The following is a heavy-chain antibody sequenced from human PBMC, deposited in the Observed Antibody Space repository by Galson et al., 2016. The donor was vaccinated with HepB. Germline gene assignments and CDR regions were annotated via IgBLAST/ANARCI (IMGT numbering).Heavy chain of an antibody. J-gene: IGHJ4*02. Sequence: ETLSLTCNVSGDSITSYYWSWIRQPPGKGLEWIGYIYSSGFPKYSPSLKSRVTISVDASRNQFSLRLSSVTAADTAIYYCARANVYCRGSSCYNYFDYWGQGTLVTVSS. CDR3: ARANVYCRGSSCYNYFDY. CDR2: IYSSGFP. V-gene: IGHV4-59*01. CDR1: GDSITSYY. D-gene: IGHD2-15*01.